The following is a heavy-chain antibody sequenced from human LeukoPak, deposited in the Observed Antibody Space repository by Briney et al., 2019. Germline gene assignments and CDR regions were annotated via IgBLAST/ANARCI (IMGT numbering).Heavy chain of an antibody. CDR2: IIPILGIA. Sequence: SVKVSCKASGGTFSSYAISWVRQAPGQGLEWMGRIIPILGIANYAQKFQGRVTITADKSTSTAYMELSSLRSEDTAVYYCARDPKGIAAARGLFRTVYYFDYWGQGTLVTVSS. V-gene: IGHV1-69*04. CDR1: GGTFSSYA. CDR3: ARDPKGIAAARGLFRTVYYFDY. D-gene: IGHD6-13*01. J-gene: IGHJ4*02.